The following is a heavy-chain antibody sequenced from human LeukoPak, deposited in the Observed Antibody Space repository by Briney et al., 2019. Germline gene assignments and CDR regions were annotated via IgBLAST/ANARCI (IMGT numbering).Heavy chain of an antibody. D-gene: IGHD1-14*01. CDR2: IYRSGFT. CDR1: GGSISSSSYY. Sequence: PSQTLSLTCTVSGGSISSSSYYWGWIRQPPGKGLEWIGSIYRSGFTYHNPSLKSRVFLSMDTSKNQFSLKLTSVTAADTAVYYCARKNDHDELRGFDPWGQGTLVTVSS. J-gene: IGHJ5*02. V-gene: IGHV4-39*07. CDR3: ARKNDHDELRGFDP.